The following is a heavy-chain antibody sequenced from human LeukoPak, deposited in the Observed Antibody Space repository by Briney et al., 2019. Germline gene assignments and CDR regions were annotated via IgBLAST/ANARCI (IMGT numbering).Heavy chain of an antibody. CDR1: GGSFSGYY. CDR2: INHSGST. CDR3: ARVERNYDILTGYYTLNWFDP. J-gene: IGHJ5*02. V-gene: IGHV4-34*01. D-gene: IGHD3-9*01. Sequence: PSETLSLTCAVYGGSFSGYYWSWIRQPPGKGLEWIGEINHSGSTNYNPSLKSRVTISVDTSKNQFSLKLSSVTAADTAVYYCARVERNYDILTGYYTLNWFDPWGQGTLVTVSS.